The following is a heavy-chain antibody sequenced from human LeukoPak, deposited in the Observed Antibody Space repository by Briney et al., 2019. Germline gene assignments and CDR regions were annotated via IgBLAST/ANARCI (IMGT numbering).Heavy chain of an antibody. D-gene: IGHD3-3*01. CDR1: GDSVSSNSAA. CDR3: ARHGAITRFAYYDFWSGYSLFDY. Sequence: SQTLSLTCAISGDSVSSNSAAWNWIRQSPSRGFEWLGRTYYRSKWYSYYAPSVKSRITINPDTSKNQFSLKLSSVTAADTAVYYCARHGAITRFAYYDFWSGYSLFDYWGQGTLVTVSS. CDR2: TYYRSKWYS. V-gene: IGHV6-1*01. J-gene: IGHJ4*02.